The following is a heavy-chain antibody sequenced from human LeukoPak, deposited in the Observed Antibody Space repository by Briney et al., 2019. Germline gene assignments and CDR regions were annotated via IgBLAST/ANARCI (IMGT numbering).Heavy chain of an antibody. Sequence: GGSLRLSCAASGFTVSSNYMSWVRQAPGKGLEWVPVIYSGGSTYYADSVKGRFTISRDNSKNTLYLQMNSLRAEDTAVYYCARELSIAAARGYYYYMDVWGKGTTVTVSS. J-gene: IGHJ6*03. CDR2: IYSGGST. CDR1: GFTVSSNY. V-gene: IGHV3-53*01. CDR3: ARELSIAAARGYYYYMDV. D-gene: IGHD6-13*01.